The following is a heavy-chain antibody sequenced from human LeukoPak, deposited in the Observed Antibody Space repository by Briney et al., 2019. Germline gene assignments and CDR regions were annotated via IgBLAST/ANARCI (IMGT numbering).Heavy chain of an antibody. Sequence: GGSLRLSCAASGFTFSSYWMHWVRQAPGKGLVWVSRINSDGSTTIYADSVKGRFTISRDNAKNTLCLQMNSLRAEDTAVYYCARYYASGTKALDVWGKGTTVTISS. D-gene: IGHD3-10*01. V-gene: IGHV3-74*01. CDR2: INSDGSTT. J-gene: IGHJ6*04. CDR3: ARYYASGTKALDV. CDR1: GFTFSSYW.